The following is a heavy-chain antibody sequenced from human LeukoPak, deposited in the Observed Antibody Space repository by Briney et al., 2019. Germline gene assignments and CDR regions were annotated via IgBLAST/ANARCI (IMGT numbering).Heavy chain of an antibody. V-gene: IGHV3-30-3*01. D-gene: IGHD6-19*01. Sequence: PGRPLRLSCAASGFTFSSYAMHWVRQAPGKGLEWVAVISYDGSNKYYADPVKGRFTISRDNSKNTLYLQMNSLRAEDTAVYYCARGRYSSGWDDPRIDYWGQGTLVTVSS. CDR1: GFTFSSYA. CDR3: ARGRYSSGWDDPRIDY. J-gene: IGHJ4*02. CDR2: ISYDGSNK.